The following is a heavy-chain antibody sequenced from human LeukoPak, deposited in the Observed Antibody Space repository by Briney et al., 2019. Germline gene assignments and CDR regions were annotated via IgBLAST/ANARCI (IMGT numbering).Heavy chain of an antibody. Sequence: GGSLRLSCAASGFTVSSNYMSWVRQAPGKGLEWVSVIYSGGSTYYADSVKGRFTISRDNSKNTLYLQMSSLRAEDTSVYYCARDSGSGSQFDYWGQGTLVTVSS. CDR3: ARDSGSGSQFDY. CDR2: IYSGGST. V-gene: IGHV3-66*01. J-gene: IGHJ4*02. D-gene: IGHD3-10*01. CDR1: GFTVSSNY.